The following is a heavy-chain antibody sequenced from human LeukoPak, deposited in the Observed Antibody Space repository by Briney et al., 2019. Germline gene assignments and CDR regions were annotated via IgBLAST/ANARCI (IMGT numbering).Heavy chain of an antibody. Sequence: GGSLRLSCAVSGFTCSDYSMNWVRQAPGKGLEWVSYISSSGFTINYADSVKGRFTISRDNAKNSLYLQMNSLRAEDTAVYYCARHLSGVTGYTYGRGIDYWGQGTLVTVSS. J-gene: IGHJ4*02. CDR3: ARHLSGVTGYTYGRGIDY. D-gene: IGHD5-18*01. CDR1: GFTCSDYS. CDR2: ISSSGFTI. V-gene: IGHV3-48*01.